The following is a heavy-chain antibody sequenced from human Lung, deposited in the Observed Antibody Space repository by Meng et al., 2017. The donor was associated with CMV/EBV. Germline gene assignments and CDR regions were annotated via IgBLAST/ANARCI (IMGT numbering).Heavy chain of an antibody. Sequence: TGGSISSSDYYWSWIRQHPGKGLECIGYIYNSGSTYSNPSLRRRLSISIDTSKNQFSLKLNSVTAADTAVYYCARATGTGDDYFDYWGQGALVTVSS. D-gene: IGHD7-27*01. V-gene: IGHV4-31*02. CDR3: ARATGTGDDYFDY. J-gene: IGHJ4*02. CDR1: GGSISSSDYY. CDR2: IYNSGST.